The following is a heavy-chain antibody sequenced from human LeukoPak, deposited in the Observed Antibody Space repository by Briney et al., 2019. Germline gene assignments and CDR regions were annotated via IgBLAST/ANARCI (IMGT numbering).Heavy chain of an antibody. CDR2: INHSGST. CDR1: GGSISSSSYY. Sequence: SETLSLTCTVSGGSISSSSYYWGWIRQPPGKGLEWIGEINHSGSTNYNPSLKSRVTISVDTSKNQFSLKLSSVTAADTAVYYCARAWPIAAAGEFDYWGQGTLVTVSP. J-gene: IGHJ4*02. CDR3: ARAWPIAAAGEFDY. D-gene: IGHD6-13*01. V-gene: IGHV4-39*07.